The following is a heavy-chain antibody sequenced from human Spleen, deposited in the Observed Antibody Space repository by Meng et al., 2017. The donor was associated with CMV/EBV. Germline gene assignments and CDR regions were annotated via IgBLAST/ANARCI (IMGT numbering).Heavy chain of an antibody. V-gene: IGHV5-51*01. D-gene: IGHD3-22*01. CDR2: IYPGDSDT. Sequence: FTSYWIAWVRQMPGKGLEWMGIIYPGDSDTRYSPSFQGQVTISADKSISTTYLQWSSLKASDTAMYYCARREYYYDSSGYYSPYYFDYWGQGTLVTVSS. CDR3: ARREYYYDSSGYYSPYYFDY. J-gene: IGHJ4*02. CDR1: FTSYW.